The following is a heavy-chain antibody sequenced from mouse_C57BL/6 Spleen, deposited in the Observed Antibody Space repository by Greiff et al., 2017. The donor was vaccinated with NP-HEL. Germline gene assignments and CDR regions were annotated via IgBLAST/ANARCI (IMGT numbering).Heavy chain of an antibody. CDR2: IDPSDSET. D-gene: IGHD1-1*01. Sequence: QVQLQQPGAELVRPGSSVKLSCKASGYTFTSYWMHWVKQRPIQGLEWIGNIDPSDSETHYNQKFKDKATLTVDKSSSTAYMQLSSLTSEDSAVYYCAREVNYGPEHFDVWGTGTTVTVSS. CDR1: GYTFTSYW. CDR3: AREVNYGPEHFDV. V-gene: IGHV1-52*01. J-gene: IGHJ1*03.